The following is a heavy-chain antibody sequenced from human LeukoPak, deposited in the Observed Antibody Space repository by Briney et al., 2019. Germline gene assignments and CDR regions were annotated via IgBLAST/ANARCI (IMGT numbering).Heavy chain of an antibody. Sequence: SETLSLTCTVSGGSISSYYWSWIRQPPGKGLEWIGYIYYSGSTNYNPSLKSRVTMSVDTSKNQFSLKLSSVTAVDTAVYYCARNLRGSYATFDVWGQGKMVTVSS. V-gene: IGHV4-59*12. J-gene: IGHJ3*01. CDR1: GGSISSYY. CDR3: ARNLRGSYATFDV. CDR2: IYYSGST. D-gene: IGHD1-26*01.